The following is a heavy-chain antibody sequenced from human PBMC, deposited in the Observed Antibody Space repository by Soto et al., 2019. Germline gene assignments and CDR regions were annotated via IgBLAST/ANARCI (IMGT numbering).Heavy chain of an antibody. Sequence: EVQLLESGGGLVQPGGSLRLSCAASGFTFKTFAMSWVRQAPGKGLEWVAAITGFGSTTYYADSVQGRFTVSRDNTNDTMYLHMDSLRADDTAVYYCAKVRPAWGGPGRGAMDVWGQGTTVTVSS. J-gene: IGHJ6*02. V-gene: IGHV3-23*01. CDR1: GFTFKTFA. D-gene: IGHD3-10*01. CDR3: AKVRPAWGGPGRGAMDV. CDR2: ITGFGSTT.